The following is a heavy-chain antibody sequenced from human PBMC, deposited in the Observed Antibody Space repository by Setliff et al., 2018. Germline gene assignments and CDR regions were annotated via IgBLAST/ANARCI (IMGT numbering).Heavy chain of an antibody. CDR2: ITPIFETA. J-gene: IGHJ6*02. Sequence: ASVKVSCKASGYIFAGYYMHWVRQTPGQGLEWMGWITPIFETAHYAEKFRDRVTITADKSTTTVHMELSSLTSEDTAVYFCARDSVTLGQLERRGGWHYYGMDVWGQGTTVTVSS. D-gene: IGHD1-1*01. CDR1: GYIFAGYY. V-gene: IGHV1-69*06. CDR3: ARDSVTLGQLERRGGWHYYGMDV.